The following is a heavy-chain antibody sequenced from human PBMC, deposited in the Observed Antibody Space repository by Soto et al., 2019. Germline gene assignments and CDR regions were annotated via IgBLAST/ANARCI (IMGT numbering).Heavy chain of an antibody. CDR1: GFTVSSNY. J-gene: IGHJ4*02. CDR2: IYSGGDT. Sequence: GESLKISCAASGFTVSSNYMSWVRQAPGKGLEWVAVIYSGGDTYYADSVKGRFTISRHNSKNTLYLQMNSLRLEDTAVYYCARSSGYSSGWSFFDYWGQGTLVTVSS. CDR3: ARSSGYSSGWSFFDY. V-gene: IGHV3-53*04. D-gene: IGHD6-19*01.